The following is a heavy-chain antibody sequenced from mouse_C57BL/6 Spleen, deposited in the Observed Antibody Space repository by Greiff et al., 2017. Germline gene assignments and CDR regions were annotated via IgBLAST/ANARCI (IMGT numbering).Heavy chain of an antibody. CDR3: VLITTVVEDYAMDY. D-gene: IGHD1-1*01. CDR2: INPNNGGT. J-gene: IGHJ4*01. Sequence: EVQLQQSGPELVKPGASVKISCKASGYTFTDYYMNWVKQSHGKSLEWIGDINPNNGGTSYNQKFKGKATLTVDKSSSTAYMELRSLTSEDSAVYYCVLITTVVEDYAMDYWGQGTSVTVSS. CDR1: GYTFTDYY. V-gene: IGHV1-26*01.